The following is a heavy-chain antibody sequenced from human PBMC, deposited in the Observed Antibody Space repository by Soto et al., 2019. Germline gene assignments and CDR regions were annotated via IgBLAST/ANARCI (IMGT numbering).Heavy chain of an antibody. J-gene: IGHJ4*02. V-gene: IGHV3-48*03. Sequence: EVQLVESGGDLIQPGGSLRLSCAASGFTFSNYEMHWVRQAPGKGLEWISYISPSGDITYYADSVKGRFTISRDNSKNMLFLQMNSLRAEDTAIYYCAKKVNSGPGSQYFDYWGQGTLVTVSS. CDR1: GFTFSNYE. CDR3: AKKVNSGPGSQYFDY. CDR2: ISPSGDIT. D-gene: IGHD3-10*01.